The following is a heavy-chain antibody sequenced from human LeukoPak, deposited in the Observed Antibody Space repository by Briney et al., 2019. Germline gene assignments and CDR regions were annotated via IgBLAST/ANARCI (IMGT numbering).Heavy chain of an antibody. D-gene: IGHD1-26*01. CDR2: IYYSGST. CDR3: ARDSSGSYYVGGWFDP. Sequence: NPSETLSLTCTVSGGSISSYYWSWIRQPPGKGLEWIGYIYYSGSTNYNPSLKSRVTISVDTSKNQFSLKLSSVTAADTAVYYCARDSSGSYYVGGWFDPWGQGTLVTVSS. J-gene: IGHJ5*02. CDR1: GGSISSYY. V-gene: IGHV4-59*01.